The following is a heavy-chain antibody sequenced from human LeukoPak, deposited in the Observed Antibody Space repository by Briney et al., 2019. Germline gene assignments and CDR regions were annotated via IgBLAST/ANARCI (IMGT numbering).Heavy chain of an antibody. CDR2: ISSSGSTI. CDR1: GFTFSDYY. D-gene: IGHD7-27*01. Sequence: GGSLRLSCAASGFTFSDYYMSWIHQAPGKGLEWVSYISSSGSTIYYADSVKGRFTISRDNAKNSLYLQMNSLRAEDTAVYYCARDRDWGSVNNFDYWGQGTLVTVSS. CDR3: ARDRDWGSVNNFDY. J-gene: IGHJ4*02. V-gene: IGHV3-11*01.